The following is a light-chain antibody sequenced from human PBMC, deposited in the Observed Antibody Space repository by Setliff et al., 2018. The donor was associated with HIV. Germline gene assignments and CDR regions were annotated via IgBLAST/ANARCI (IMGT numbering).Light chain of an antibody. CDR2: SNN. J-gene: IGLJ1*01. CDR3: SSYTSSSTYV. CDR1: SSNIGAGYY. V-gene: IGLV1-40*01. Sequence: QSALTQPPSVSGTPGQRVTISCTGSSSNIGAGYYVHWYQQLPGAAPKLLIYSNNNRPSGVPDRFSGSKSGNTASLTISGLQAEDEADYFCSSYTSSSTYVFGTGTKVTVL.